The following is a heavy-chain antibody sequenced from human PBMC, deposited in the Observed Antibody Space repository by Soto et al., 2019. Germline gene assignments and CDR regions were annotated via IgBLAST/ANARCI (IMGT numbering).Heavy chain of an antibody. D-gene: IGHD2-21*02. CDR3: AHGSCFGADCYANPYFDF. CDR2: IYWDDDK. CDR1: GFSLSTTEEG. V-gene: IGHV2-5*02. J-gene: IGHJ4*02. Sequence: QITLKESGPTLVKPTQTLTLTCTFSGFSLSTTEEGVGWIRQPPGKAPEWLALIYWDDDKRYSPSLKTRLTITKDTSKNQVVLTVTNVDPVDTATYYCAHGSCFGADCYANPYFDFWGQGILVTVSS.